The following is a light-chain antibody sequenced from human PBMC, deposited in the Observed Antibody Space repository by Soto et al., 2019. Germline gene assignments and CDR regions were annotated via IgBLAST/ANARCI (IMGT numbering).Light chain of an antibody. CDR2: AAS. V-gene: IGKV1-39*01. Sequence: DIQVTQSPSSLSASVGDRVTITCRASQSISSYLNWYQQKPGKAPKFLIYAASSLQSGVPSRFSGSRSGTDFTLTIRSLQPEDFATYYCQQSYSTPLSVGGGTKVEIK. CDR1: QSISSY. CDR3: QQSYSTPLS. J-gene: IGKJ4*01.